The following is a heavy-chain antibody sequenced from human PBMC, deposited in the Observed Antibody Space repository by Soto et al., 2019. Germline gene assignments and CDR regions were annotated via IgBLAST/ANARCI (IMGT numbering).Heavy chain of an antibody. CDR2: ISYDGTYK. D-gene: IGHD5-12*01. CDR1: GFTFNNFA. J-gene: IGHJ6*02. V-gene: IGHV3-30*14. Sequence: GGSLRLSCAASGFTFNNFAMHWVRQAPGRGLEWVAFISYDGTYKYYADSVRGRFTVYRDNSKSTLFLQMNSLKFEDTAVYVCANEVDVAFSSLQYGMDVWGQGTTVTVSS. CDR3: ANEVDVAFSSLQYGMDV.